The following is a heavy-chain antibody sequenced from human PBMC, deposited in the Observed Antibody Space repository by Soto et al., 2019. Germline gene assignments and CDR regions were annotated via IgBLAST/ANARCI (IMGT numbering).Heavy chain of an antibody. D-gene: IGHD3-9*01. J-gene: IGHJ4*02. Sequence: GGSLRLSCVASGFTFSSYSMVRVRQAPGKGLEWISYIFVTGTPIYYADSVKGRFTVSRDNTQNSLFLLMNSLRAEDTAIYYCARDADWAFGYWGQGTLVTVSS. CDR3: ARDADWAFGY. CDR2: IFVTGTPI. CDR1: GFTFSSYS. V-gene: IGHV3-48*03.